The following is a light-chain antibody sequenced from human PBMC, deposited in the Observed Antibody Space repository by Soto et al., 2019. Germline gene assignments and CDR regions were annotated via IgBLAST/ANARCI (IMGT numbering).Light chain of an antibody. CDR1: QNINSY. V-gene: IGKV1-39*01. CDR2: AAS. J-gene: IGKJ5*01. CDR3: QQSSRTPPIT. Sequence: DIQMTQSPTSLSASVGDRVTITCRASQNINSYLNWFQQKPGKAPKLLIYAASTLHTGVPSRFSGSGSGTDFTLTISGLQSEDFATYYCQQSSRTPPITFGQGTRLEIK.